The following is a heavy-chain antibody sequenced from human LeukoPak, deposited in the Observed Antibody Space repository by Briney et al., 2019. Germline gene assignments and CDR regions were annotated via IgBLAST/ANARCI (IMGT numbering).Heavy chain of an antibody. CDR1: EFSLSTYW. D-gene: IGHD2-21*01. CDR2: INNDGSIT. CDR3: ARDQVLWWKPVGDFDL. J-gene: IGHJ2*01. Sequence: GGSLRLSCAASEFSLSTYWMHWVRQAPGKGLVWVSRINNDGSITNYADSVKGRFTIPRDNAKNTVHLQINSLSAEDTAVYYCARDQVLWWKPVGDFDLWGRGTLVTVSS. V-gene: IGHV3-74*01.